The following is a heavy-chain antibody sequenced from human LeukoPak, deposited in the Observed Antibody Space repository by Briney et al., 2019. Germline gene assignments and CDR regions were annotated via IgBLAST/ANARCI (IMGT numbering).Heavy chain of an antibody. J-gene: IGHJ4*02. Sequence: PGGSLRLSCAASGFTFSSYAMSWVRQAPGKGLEWVSAMSGSGGSTYYADSVKGRFTISRDNSKNTLYLQMNSLRAEDTAVYYCAKVGTAMVPRPYYFDYWGQGTLVTVSS. CDR1: GFTFSSYA. CDR2: MSGSGGST. V-gene: IGHV3-23*01. CDR3: AKVGTAMVPRPYYFDY. D-gene: IGHD5-18*01.